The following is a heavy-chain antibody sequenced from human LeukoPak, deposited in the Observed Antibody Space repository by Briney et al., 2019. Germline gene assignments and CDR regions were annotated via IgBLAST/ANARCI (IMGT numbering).Heavy chain of an antibody. CDR3: ARANFRVTTTLAHFDY. Sequence: GESLKISCKGSGYRFTDYWIGWVRQMPGKGLEWMGIIYPGDSDTRYSPSFQGQVTISADKSISTAYLQWSSLKASDTAMYYCARANFRVTTTLAHFDYWGQGTLVTVSS. V-gene: IGHV5-51*01. D-gene: IGHD4-17*01. J-gene: IGHJ4*02. CDR1: GYRFTDYW. CDR2: IYPGDSDT.